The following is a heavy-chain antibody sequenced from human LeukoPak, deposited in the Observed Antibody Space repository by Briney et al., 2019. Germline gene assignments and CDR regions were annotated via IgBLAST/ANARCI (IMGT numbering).Heavy chain of an antibody. J-gene: IGHJ6*03. CDR2: IKEDGSKK. D-gene: IGHD3/OR15-3a*01. CDR3: AREPWTGRSHYYYYYMDV. Sequence: PGGSLRLSCAASGFTFSVYWMNWVRQAPGKGLEWVANIKEDGSKKDYVDSVKGRFIISRDNAKNSLYLQMNSLRAEDTAVYYCAREPWTGRSHYYYYYMDVWGKGTTVTVSS. V-gene: IGHV3-7*01. CDR1: GFTFSVYW.